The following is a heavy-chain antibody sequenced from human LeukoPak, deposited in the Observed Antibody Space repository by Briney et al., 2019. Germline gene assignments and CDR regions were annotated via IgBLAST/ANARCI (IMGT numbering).Heavy chain of an antibody. Sequence: SLRLSCAASGFTFDDYAMHWVRQAPGKGLEWMGIIYPGDSDTRYSPSFQGQVTISADKSISTAYLQWSSLKASDTAMYYCARRTGGGAFDIWGQGTMVTVSS. CDR2: IYPGDSDT. CDR1: GFTFDDYA. V-gene: IGHV5-51*01. D-gene: IGHD7-27*01. CDR3: ARRTGGGAFDI. J-gene: IGHJ3*02.